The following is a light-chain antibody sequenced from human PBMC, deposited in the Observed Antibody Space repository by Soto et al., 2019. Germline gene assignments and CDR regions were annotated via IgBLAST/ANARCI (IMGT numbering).Light chain of an antibody. V-gene: IGLV4-60*02. CDR2: LEGSGSY. CDR3: ETWDSNTRV. CDR1: SGHSSYI. J-gene: IGLJ2*01. Sequence: QPVLTQSSSASASLGSSVKLTCTLSSGHSSYIFAWHQQQPGKAPRYLMKLEGSGSYNKGSGVPDRFSGSSSGADRYLTISNLQFEDEADYYCETWDSNTRVFGGGTQLTVL.